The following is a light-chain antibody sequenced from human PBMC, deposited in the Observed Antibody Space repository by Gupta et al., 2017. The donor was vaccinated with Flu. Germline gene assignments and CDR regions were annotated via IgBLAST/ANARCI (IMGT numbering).Light chain of an antibody. CDR3: TSYTGSSSV. Sequence: SHLTQPASVSGSPGQSITISCTGTSSDVGKYDFVSWYQQHPGKVPKLMIYEVSNRPSGVSDRFSGSKSGNTASLTISGLQAEDEAHYYCTSYTGSSSVFGTGTAVTVL. CDR1: SSDVGKYDF. J-gene: IGLJ1*01. V-gene: IGLV2-14*01. CDR2: EVS.